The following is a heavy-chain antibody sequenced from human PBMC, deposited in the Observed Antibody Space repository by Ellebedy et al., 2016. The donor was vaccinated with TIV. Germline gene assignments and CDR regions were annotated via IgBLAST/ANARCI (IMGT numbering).Heavy chain of an antibody. J-gene: IGHJ4*02. D-gene: IGHD6-13*01. CDR2: INPSGGST. CDR3: AALPYISTSSAY. V-gene: IGHV1-46*01. CDR1: GYTFTSYY. Sequence: ASVKVSCKASGYTFTSYYMHWVRQAPGQGLEWMGIINPSGGSTSYAQKFQGRVTITADESTSTAYMELSGLKSDDTAVYYCAALPYISTSSAYWGQGTLVTVSS.